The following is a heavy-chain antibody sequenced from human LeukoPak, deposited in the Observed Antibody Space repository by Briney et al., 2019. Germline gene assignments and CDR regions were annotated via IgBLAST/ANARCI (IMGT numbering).Heavy chain of an antibody. V-gene: IGHV3-74*01. D-gene: IGHD1-26*01. CDR1: GFTFSSYW. CDR3: ARDYVGATTENAFDI. J-gene: IGHJ3*02. CDR2: INTDGSST. Sequence: AGGSLRLSCAASGFTFSSYWMHWVRQAPGKGLVWVSRINTDGSSTSYADSVKGRFTISRDNAKNTLYLQMNSLRAEDTAVYYCARDYVGATTENAFDIWGQGTMVTVSS.